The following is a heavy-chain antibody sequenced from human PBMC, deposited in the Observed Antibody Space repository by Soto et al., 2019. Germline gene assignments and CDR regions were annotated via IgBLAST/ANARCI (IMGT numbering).Heavy chain of an antibody. CDR3: VVSMFFYGIDV. V-gene: IGHV5-51*01. J-gene: IGHJ6*02. CDR1: GYTFTNYW. Sequence: GVSLKSSGKGSGYTFTNYWIGLVRQEPRKGLDRMQIIKTSDHDTKYNPSFQGHVTISAHRSMTTTYLQRGCLKASYTAIYYSVVSMFFYGIDVWGQGTTVTVSS. CDR2: IKTSDHDT. D-gene: IGHD3-10*02.